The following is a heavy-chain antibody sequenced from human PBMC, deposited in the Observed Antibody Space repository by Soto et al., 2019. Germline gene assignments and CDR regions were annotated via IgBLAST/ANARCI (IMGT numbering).Heavy chain of an antibody. CDR3: VKEGSDGWLEENYSGMNA. V-gene: IGHV3-9*01. J-gene: IGHJ6*01. D-gene: IGHD5-18*01. CDR1: GFTFEDYG. CDR2: MSWNSGTT. Sequence: VQLVESGGGWVQPGRSLRLSCAVSGFTFEDYGMDWVRQAPGKGLEWGAGMSWNSGTTGCAVSVKGRFTISRDNAKDAIYMQMNSMRAEDTGLYYCVKEGSDGWLEENYSGMNAWGQGTTVTVSS.